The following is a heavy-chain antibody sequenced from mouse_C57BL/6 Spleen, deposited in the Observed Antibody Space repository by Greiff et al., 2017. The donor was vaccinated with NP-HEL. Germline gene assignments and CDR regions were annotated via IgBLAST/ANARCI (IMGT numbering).Heavy chain of an antibody. J-gene: IGHJ2*01. V-gene: IGHV1-26*01. D-gene: IGHD1-1*01. CDR3: ARDYGSSLDY. CDR1: GYTFTDYY. CDR2: INPNNGGT. Sequence: EVQLQQSGPELVKPGASVKISCKASGYTFTDYYMNWVKQSHGKSLEWIGDINPNNGGTSYNQKFKGKATLTVDKSSSTAYMQLSSLTSEDSAVYFCARDYGSSLDYWGQGTTLTVSS.